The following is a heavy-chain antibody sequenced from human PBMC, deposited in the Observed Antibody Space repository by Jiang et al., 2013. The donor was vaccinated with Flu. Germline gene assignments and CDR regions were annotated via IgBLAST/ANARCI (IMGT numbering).Heavy chain of an antibody. CDR1: GGSITSYY. Sequence: GSGLVKPSETLSLTCTVSGGSITSYYWSWIRQPPGKGLEWIGYIYYSGSTSYNPSLKSRLTISVDTSNNHFSLKLSSVTAADTAVYYCARLDCSGGSCYPGDYWGQGTLVTVSS. CDR2: IYYSGST. V-gene: IGHV4-59*08. D-gene: IGHD2-15*01. J-gene: IGHJ4*02. CDR3: ARLDCSGGSCYPGDY.